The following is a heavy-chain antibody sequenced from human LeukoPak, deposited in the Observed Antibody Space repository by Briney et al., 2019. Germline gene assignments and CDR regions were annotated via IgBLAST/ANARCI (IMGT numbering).Heavy chain of an antibody. D-gene: IGHD3-3*01. CDR2: IRYDGSNK. Sequence: GGSLRLSCAASGFTFSSYGMHWVRQAPGKGLEWVAFIRYDGSNKYYADSVKGRFTISRDNSKNTLYLQLNSLRAEDTAVYYCAKDKDYDFWSGYLANWFDPWGQGTLVTVSS. V-gene: IGHV3-30*02. J-gene: IGHJ5*02. CDR1: GFTFSSYG. CDR3: AKDKDYDFWSGYLANWFDP.